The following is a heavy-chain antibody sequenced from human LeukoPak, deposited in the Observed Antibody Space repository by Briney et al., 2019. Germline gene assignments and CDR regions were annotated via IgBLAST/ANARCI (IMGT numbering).Heavy chain of an antibody. CDR1: GFTFSSYS. CDR3: AKDPYSSGWYFSPGFDY. Sequence: GGSLRLSCAASGFTFSSYSMNWVRQAPGKGLEWVSSISSSSSYIYYADSVKGRFTISRDNSKNTLYLQMNSLRAEDTAVYYCAKDPYSSGWYFSPGFDYWGQGTLVSVSS. J-gene: IGHJ4*02. CDR2: ISSSSSYI. D-gene: IGHD6-19*01. V-gene: IGHV3-21*04.